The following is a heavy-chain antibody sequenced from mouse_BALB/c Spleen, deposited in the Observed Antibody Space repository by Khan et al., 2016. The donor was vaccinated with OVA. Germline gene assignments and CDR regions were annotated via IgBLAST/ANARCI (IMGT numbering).Heavy chain of an antibody. J-gene: IGHJ3*01. CDR2: IFPGTGTT. Sequence: QVQLKQSGAELVKPGASVKLSCKTSGYTFTSYWIQWVKQRPGQGLGWIGQIFPGTGTTYYNENFKGKATLNVDTSSNTAYMQFSSLTSEDSAVYFCARGYFCTYECAYWGQGTLVTVSP. V-gene: IGHV1S132*01. CDR1: GYTFTSYW. CDR3: ARGYFCTYECAY. D-gene: IGHD2-1*01.